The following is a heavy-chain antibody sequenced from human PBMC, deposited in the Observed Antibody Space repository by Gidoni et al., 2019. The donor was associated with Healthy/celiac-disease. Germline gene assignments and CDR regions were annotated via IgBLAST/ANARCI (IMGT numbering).Heavy chain of an antibody. D-gene: IGHD2-2*01. J-gene: IGHJ6*02. V-gene: IGHV3-23*01. CDR3: APIDLPQDIVVVPAARDGMDV. CDR1: GFTFSSYA. Sequence: EVQLLESGGGLVQPGGSLRLSCAASGFTFSSYAMSWVRQAPGKGLGWVSAISGSGGSTYYADSVKGRFTISRDNSKNTLYLQMNSLRAEDTAVYYCAPIDLPQDIVVVPAARDGMDVWGQGTTVTVSS. CDR2: ISGSGGST.